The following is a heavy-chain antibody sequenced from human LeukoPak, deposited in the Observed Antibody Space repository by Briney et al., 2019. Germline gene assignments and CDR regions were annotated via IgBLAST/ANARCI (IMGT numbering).Heavy chain of an antibody. D-gene: IGHD5-12*01. CDR1: GGSISSSSYY. V-gene: IGHV4-39*01. CDR2: IYSGGST. Sequence: SETLSLTCTVSGGSISSSSYYWDWIRQSPGKGLEWIGNIYSGGSTYSPPSLKSRVTISVDTSKNQFSLKLSSVTAADTAIYFCARHSRSGSGGYENAFDIWGQGTMVTVSS. CDR3: ARHSRSGSGGYENAFDI. J-gene: IGHJ3*02.